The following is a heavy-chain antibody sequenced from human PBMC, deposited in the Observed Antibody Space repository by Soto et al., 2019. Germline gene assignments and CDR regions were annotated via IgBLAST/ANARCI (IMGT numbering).Heavy chain of an antibody. J-gene: IGHJ4*02. CDR2: ISGSGDRT. V-gene: IGHV3-23*01. Sequence: EVQLLESGGGLVQPGGSLRLSCAASGITISNYPMSWVRQAPGKGLDWVSGISGSGDRTYYADSAKGRFTISKDISKNSLSLRLDSQGVEDTAVYFWVKDDGGYPSTAPHWGQGTLVTVSS. D-gene: IGHD3-22*01. CDR1: GITISNYP. CDR3: VKDDGGYPSTAPH.